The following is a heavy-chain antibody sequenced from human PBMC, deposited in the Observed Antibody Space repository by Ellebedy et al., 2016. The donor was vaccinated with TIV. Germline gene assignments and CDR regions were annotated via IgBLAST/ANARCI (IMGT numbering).Heavy chain of an antibody. Sequence: SETLSLTCTVFGASISSYDWSWIRQPPEKGLEWIGYIHYNGSTNYNPSLKSRVTISVDTSKNQFSLKLSSVTAADTAVYYCARDRGGDYDILTAYYNWYYFDYWGQGTLVTVSS. CDR1: GASISSYD. CDR2: IHYNGST. V-gene: IGHV4-59*01. CDR3: ARDRGGDYDILTAYYNWYYFDY. J-gene: IGHJ4*02. D-gene: IGHD3-9*01.